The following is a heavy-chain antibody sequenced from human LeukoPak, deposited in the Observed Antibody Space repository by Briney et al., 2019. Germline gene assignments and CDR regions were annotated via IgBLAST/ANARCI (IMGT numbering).Heavy chain of an antibody. D-gene: IGHD4-17*01. CDR3: ARSFYGDFRSFDY. V-gene: IGHV4-59*01. CDR1: GGSISSYY. Sequence: NPSETLSLTCTVSGGSISSYYWSWIRQPPGKGLEWIAYIYYSGSTNYNPSLKSRVTISVDTSKNQFSLKLSSVPAADTAVYYCARSFYGDFRSFDYWGQGTLVTVSS. J-gene: IGHJ4*02. CDR2: IYYSGST.